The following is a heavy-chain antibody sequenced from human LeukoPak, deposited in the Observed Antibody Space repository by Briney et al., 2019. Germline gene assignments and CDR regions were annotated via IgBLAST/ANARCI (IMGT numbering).Heavy chain of an antibody. D-gene: IGHD2-2*01. Sequence: ASVKVSCKASGYTFTSYGISWVRQAPGQGLEWMGWISAYNGNTNYAQKLQGRVTMTTDTSTSTAYMELRSLRSVDTAVYYCARGYCSSTSCPYGMDVWGQGTTVTVSS. CDR2: ISAYNGNT. CDR1: GYTFTSYG. V-gene: IGHV1-18*01. J-gene: IGHJ6*02. CDR3: ARGYCSSTSCPYGMDV.